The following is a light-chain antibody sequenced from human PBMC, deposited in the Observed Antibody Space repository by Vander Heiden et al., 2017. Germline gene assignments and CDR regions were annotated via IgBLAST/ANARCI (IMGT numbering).Light chain of an antibody. Sequence: DIQMTQSPSSLSASVGDRVTITCWASQTISTYLNWFQQKPGLAPKLLIYTASNLQSGVPSRFSGSGSATDFTLTISSLQPEDFGTYYCQQSYSIPLTFGQGTKLEI. CDR1: QTISTY. J-gene: IGKJ2*01. V-gene: IGKV1-39*01. CDR3: QQSYSIPLT. CDR2: TAS.